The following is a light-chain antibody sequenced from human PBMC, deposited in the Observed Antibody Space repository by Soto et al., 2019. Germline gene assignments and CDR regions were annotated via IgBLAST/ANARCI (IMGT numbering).Light chain of an antibody. CDR2: GAS. CDR1: QSVSSN. Sequence: EIVMTQSPATLSVSPGERVTLSCRASQSVSSNLAWYQQKPGQAPRLLIYGASTRATGIPARFSGSGSGTEFTLTISSLQSEDFAVYYCQQYGYSPITFGQGTRLEIK. V-gene: IGKV3-15*01. J-gene: IGKJ5*01. CDR3: QQYGYSPIT.